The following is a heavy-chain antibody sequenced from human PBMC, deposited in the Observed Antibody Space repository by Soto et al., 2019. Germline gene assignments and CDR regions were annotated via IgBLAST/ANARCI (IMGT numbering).Heavy chain of an antibody. D-gene: IGHD6-19*01. CDR2: ISGSGGST. Sequence: EVQLLESGGGLVQPGGSLRLSCAASGFTFSTYAMIWVRQAPGKGLEWVSAISGSGGSTYYLDSVKGRFTISRDNSKNTLSLQMNSLRAEDTAVYYCVQEAVAGDMDLWGQGTTVTVSS. V-gene: IGHV3-23*01. CDR3: VQEAVAGDMDL. J-gene: IGHJ6*02. CDR1: GFTFSTYA.